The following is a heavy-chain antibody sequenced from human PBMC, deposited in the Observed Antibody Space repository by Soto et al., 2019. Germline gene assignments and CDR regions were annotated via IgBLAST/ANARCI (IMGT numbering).Heavy chain of an antibody. CDR3: ARVYILGAGSSYVMDV. CDR1: GYNFSSHG. V-gene: IGHV1-18*01. CDR2: ISAHNGNT. D-gene: IGHD3-10*01. Sequence: QAQLVQSGAEVKKPGASVKVSCKASGYNFSSHGISWVRQAPGQGLEWMGRISAHNGNTDNAQSLHGRVTMTTGTSTSTVSMELGSLRSDDAAVYYCARVYILGAGSSYVMDVWGEGTTGTVSS. J-gene: IGHJ6*04.